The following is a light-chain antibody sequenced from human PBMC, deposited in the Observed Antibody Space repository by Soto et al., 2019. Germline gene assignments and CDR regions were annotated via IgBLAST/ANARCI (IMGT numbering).Light chain of an antibody. V-gene: IGKV3-20*01. Sequence: EIVLTQSPGTLSLSPGERATLSCRASQSVSSIYLAWYQHKPGQAPRLLIYGASSRATGIPDRFXXXXXXXXXXXTISRLEPEDFAVYYCQQYGSSSWTFGRGTTVEIK. J-gene: IGKJ1*01. CDR2: GAS. CDR1: QSVSSIY. CDR3: QQYGSSSWT.